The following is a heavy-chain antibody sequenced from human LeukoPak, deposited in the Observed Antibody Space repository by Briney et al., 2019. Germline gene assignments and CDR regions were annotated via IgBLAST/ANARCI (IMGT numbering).Heavy chain of an antibody. V-gene: IGHV3-74*03. CDR3: VRGGFNGN. CDR1: GFTFSSDR. J-gene: IGHJ4*02. CDR2: IENDGTGA. Sequence: PGGSLRLSCIASGFTFSSDRMHWVRQVPGKGLVWVSRIENDGTGAVYADAVEGRFTTSRDNAKNMLYLQMNSLRAEDTAVYYCVRGGFNGNWGQGTLVTVSS. D-gene: IGHD2-8*01.